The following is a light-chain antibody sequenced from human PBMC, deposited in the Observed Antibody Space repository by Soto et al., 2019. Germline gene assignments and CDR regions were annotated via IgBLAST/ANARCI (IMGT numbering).Light chain of an antibody. CDR2: GAS. Sequence: EIVMTQSPATLSVSPGETATLSCRASQSVGSAVAWYQHKPGQAPRLLIVGASIRATGVPGRFSGGGSGTEFTLTINSLQSDDFAVYYCQQYKNWPPLTFGGGTTVEIK. J-gene: IGKJ4*01. CDR3: QQYKNWPPLT. V-gene: IGKV3-15*01. CDR1: QSVGSA.